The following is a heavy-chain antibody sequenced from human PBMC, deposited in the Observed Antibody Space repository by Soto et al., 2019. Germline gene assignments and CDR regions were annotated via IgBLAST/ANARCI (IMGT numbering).Heavy chain of an antibody. Sequence: QVQLVQSGPEVKVPGASVGVSCKASGYTFTAFYIHWVRQAPGRGLEWLGFVNPNNGRTIYAQKFQGRVTFARTTSTNTAYMELSRLTSDDTAIYYCARVEGSASSTGDWGQGTLVTVSS. CDR2: VNPNNGRT. D-gene: IGHD6-6*01. CDR1: GYTFTAFY. V-gene: IGHV1-2*02. J-gene: IGHJ4*02. CDR3: ARVEGSASSTGD.